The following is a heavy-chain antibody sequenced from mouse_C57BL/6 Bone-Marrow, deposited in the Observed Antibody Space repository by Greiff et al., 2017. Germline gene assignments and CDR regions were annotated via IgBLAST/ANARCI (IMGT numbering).Heavy chain of an antibody. J-gene: IGHJ1*03. CDR1: GYTFTSSG. Sequence: VKLQQSGAELARPGASVKLSCKASGYTFTSSGISWVKQRTGQGLEWIGEIYPRSGNTYYNEKFKGKATLTADKSSSTAYMELRSLTSEDSAVYFCARARYWYFDVWGTGTTVTVSS. CDR3: ARARYWYFDV. V-gene: IGHV1-81*01. CDR2: IYPRSGNT.